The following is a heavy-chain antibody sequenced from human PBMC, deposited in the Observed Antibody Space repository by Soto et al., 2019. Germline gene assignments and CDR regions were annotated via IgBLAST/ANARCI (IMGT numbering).Heavy chain of an antibody. Sequence: EVPLVESGGGLVKPGGSLRLSCAASGFTFSSYSMNWVRQAPGKGLEWVSSISSSSSYIYYADSVKGRFTISRDNAKNSLYLQMNSLRAEDTAVYYCARVGGYSYNFDYWGQGTLVTVSS. CDR2: ISSSSSYI. D-gene: IGHD5-18*01. V-gene: IGHV3-21*01. CDR1: GFTFSSYS. CDR3: ARVGGYSYNFDY. J-gene: IGHJ4*02.